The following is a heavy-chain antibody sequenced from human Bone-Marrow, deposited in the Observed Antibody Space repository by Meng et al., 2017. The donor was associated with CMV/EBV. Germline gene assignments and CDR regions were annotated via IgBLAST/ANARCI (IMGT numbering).Heavy chain of an antibody. CDR2: ISYDGSNK. CDR1: GFTFSSYA. V-gene: IGHV3-30-3*01. CDR3: AREEGQLLYAYYYYGMDV. Sequence: GESLKISRGASGFTFSSYAMHWVRQAPGKGLEWVAVISYDGSNKYYADSVKGRFTISRDNSKNTLYLQMNSLRAEDTAVYYCAREEGQLLYAYYYYGMDVWGQGTTVTVSS. J-gene: IGHJ6*02. D-gene: IGHD2-2*02.